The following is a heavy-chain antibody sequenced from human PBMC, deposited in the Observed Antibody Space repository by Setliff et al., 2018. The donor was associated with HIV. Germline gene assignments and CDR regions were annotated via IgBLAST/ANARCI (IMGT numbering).Heavy chain of an antibody. D-gene: IGHD2-2*01. V-gene: IGHV3-48*01. Sequence: GESLKISCAASGFTFSTYSLNWVRQAPGKGLEWISCISSSSSSIYYADSVKGRFTISRDNAKNSLYLQMNSLRAEDTAVYYCARGEPTILVVPAAFFDYWGQGTLVTVSS. CDR3: ARGEPTILVVPAAFFDY. J-gene: IGHJ4*02. CDR1: GFTFSTYS. CDR2: ISSSSSSI.